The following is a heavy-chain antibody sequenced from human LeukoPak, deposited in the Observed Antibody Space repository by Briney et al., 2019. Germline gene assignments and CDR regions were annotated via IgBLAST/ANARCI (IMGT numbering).Heavy chain of an antibody. CDR3: TTELYCGGDCYPGA. Sequence: GGSLRLSCAASGFTFSNAWMSWVRQAPGKGLEWVGRIQSKTDSGTTDYAAPVKGRFTISRDDSKNTLYLQTNSLKTDDTAVYYCTTELYCGGDCYPGAWGQGTLVTVSS. V-gene: IGHV3-15*01. CDR2: IQSKTDSGTT. J-gene: IGHJ5*02. D-gene: IGHD2-21*02. CDR1: GFTFSNAW.